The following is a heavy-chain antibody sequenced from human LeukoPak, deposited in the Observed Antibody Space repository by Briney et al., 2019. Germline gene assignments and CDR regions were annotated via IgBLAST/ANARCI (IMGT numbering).Heavy chain of an antibody. D-gene: IGHD1-14*01. CDR2: IYYSGST. J-gene: IGHJ4*02. CDR3: SRDPRNLDY. CDR1: GGSISSYY. V-gene: IGHV4-59*12. Sequence: ASEALSLTCTVSGGSISSYYWSWIRQPPGKGLEWIGYIYYSGSTNYNPSLKSRVTISVDTSKNQFSLKLSSVTAEDTAVYYCSRDPRNLDYWGQGTLVTVSS.